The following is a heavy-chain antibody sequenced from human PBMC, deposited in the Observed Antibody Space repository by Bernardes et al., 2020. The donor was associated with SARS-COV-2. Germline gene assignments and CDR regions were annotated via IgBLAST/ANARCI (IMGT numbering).Heavy chain of an antibody. CDR1: GFTFTDYA. D-gene: IGHD3-22*01. Sequence: GGSLRLSCVASGFTFTDYAMNWVRQAPGKGLEWISAISASGRSTYYADSVKGRFTISRDNSDNTVHVQMMGLTVEDTAVYYCAKDSSSSGGDIDSWGQGALVTVSS. J-gene: IGHJ4*02. V-gene: IGHV3-23*01. CDR2: ISASGRST. CDR3: AKDSSSSGGDIDS.